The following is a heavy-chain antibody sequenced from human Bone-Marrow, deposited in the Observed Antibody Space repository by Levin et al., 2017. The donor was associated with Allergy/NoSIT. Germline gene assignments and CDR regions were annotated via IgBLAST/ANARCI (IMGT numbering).Heavy chain of an antibody. CDR2: ISYNGNDK. CDR3: AKDVYSNQHDVNYYYFKGMDV. D-gene: IGHD5-18*01. Sequence: HTGGSLRLSCAASGFTFSHFGMHWVRQAPGKGLEWVAVISYNGNDKYYVDSVRGRFTVSRDPSKNTVHLHMNSLRAEDTAVYYCAKDVYSNQHDVNYYYFKGMDVWGQGTTVTVSS. J-gene: IGHJ6*02. CDR1: GFTFSHFG. V-gene: IGHV3-30*18.